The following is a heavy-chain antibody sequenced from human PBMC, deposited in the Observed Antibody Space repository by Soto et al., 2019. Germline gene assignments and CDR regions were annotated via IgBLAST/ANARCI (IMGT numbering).Heavy chain of an antibody. D-gene: IGHD2-21*02. CDR2: ISYDGSNK. J-gene: IGHJ4*02. Sequence: PGGSLRLSCAASGFTFRNYGVHWVRQAPGKGLEWVAVISYDGSNKYYADSVKGRFTISRDNSKNTLYVQINSLRGEDTAVYYCAKAVPPFVVVTASDYWGQGTLVTVSS. CDR1: GFTFRNYG. CDR3: AKAVPPFVVVTASDY. V-gene: IGHV3-30*18.